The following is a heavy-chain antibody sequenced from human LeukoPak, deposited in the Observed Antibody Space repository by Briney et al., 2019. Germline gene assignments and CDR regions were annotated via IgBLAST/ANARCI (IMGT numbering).Heavy chain of an antibody. CDR2: INPNSGDT. D-gene: IGHD2-8*01. J-gene: IGHJ4*02. CDR3: ARDMYGLDY. Sequence: GASVKVSCKASGYTFTSYGISWVRQAPGQGLEWMGWINPNSGDTNYAQKFQGRVTMTSDTSITTANMELRRLRFDDTAVYYCARDMYGLDYWGQGALVTVSS. V-gene: IGHV1-2*02. CDR1: GYTFTSYG.